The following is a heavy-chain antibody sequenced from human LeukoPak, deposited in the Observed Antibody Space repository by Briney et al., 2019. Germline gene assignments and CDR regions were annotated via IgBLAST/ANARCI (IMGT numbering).Heavy chain of an antibody. CDR2: IYYSGST. Sequence: PSETLSLTCTVSGGSLSSYYWSWIRQPPGKGLEWIGYIYYSGSTNYNPSLKSRVTISVDTSKNQFSLKLSSVTAADTAAYYCARAVAGSPYYYYYMDVWGKGTTVTVSS. J-gene: IGHJ6*03. CDR3: ARAVAGSPYYYYYMDV. D-gene: IGHD6-19*01. V-gene: IGHV4-59*01. CDR1: GGSLSSYY.